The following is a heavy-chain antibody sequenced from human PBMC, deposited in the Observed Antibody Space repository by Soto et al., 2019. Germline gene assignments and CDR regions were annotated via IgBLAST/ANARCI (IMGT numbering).Heavy chain of an antibody. J-gene: IGHJ5*02. CDR3: ARVPSP. Sequence: QLQLQESGSGLVKPSQTLSLTCAVSGGSISSGGYSWSWIRQPPGKGLEWIGYIYHSGSTYYKPSLXRXXTISVDRSKNQFSLELSAVTAADTAVYYCARVPSPWGQGTLVTVSS. V-gene: IGHV4-30-2*01. CDR2: IYHSGST. CDR1: GGSISSGGYS.